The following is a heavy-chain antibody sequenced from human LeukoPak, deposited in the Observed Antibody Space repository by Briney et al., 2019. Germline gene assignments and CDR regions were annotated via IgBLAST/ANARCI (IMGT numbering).Heavy chain of an antibody. Sequence: PGGSLRLSCAASGFTFSSYSMNWVRQAPGKGLEWISNIRTTAEGAKYAYYADSVKGRVTISRDDGKNTLYLHMNSLRDDDTAVYYCATDQRYAFDYWGQGILVTVS. CDR1: GFTFSSYS. CDR2: IRTTAEGAKYA. J-gene: IGHJ4*02. D-gene: IGHD3-9*01. V-gene: IGHV3-48*02. CDR3: ATDQRYAFDY.